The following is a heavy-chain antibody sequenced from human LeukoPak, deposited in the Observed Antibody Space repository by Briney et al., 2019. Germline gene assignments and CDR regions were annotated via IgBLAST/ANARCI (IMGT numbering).Heavy chain of an antibody. CDR3: AREVRGVITPEFDR. CDR2: ISGSAGST. CDR1: GFTFSSYA. V-gene: IGHV3-23*01. Sequence: GGSLRLSCAASGFTFSSYAMSWVRQAPGKGLEWVSAISGSAGSTYYADSVKGRFTISRGNSKNTLYLQMNSLRAEDTAVYYCAREVRGVITPEFDRWGQGTLVTVSS. J-gene: IGHJ5*02. D-gene: IGHD3-10*01.